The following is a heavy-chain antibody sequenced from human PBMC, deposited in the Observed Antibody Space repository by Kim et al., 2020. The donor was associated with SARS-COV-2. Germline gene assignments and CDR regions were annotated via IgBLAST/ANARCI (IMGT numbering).Heavy chain of an antibody. V-gene: IGHV1-46*01. D-gene: IGHD1-26*01. CDR3: ARELSTTGGFDY. CDR2: T. Sequence: TTFATKFQGRVTVTSYTSTSTVYMEVTALKSEDTAIYYCARELSTTGGFDYWGQGTLVTVSS. J-gene: IGHJ4*02.